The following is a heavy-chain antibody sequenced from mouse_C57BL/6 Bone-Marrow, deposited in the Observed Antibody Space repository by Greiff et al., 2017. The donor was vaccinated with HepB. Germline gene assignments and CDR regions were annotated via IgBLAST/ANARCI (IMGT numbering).Heavy chain of an antibody. CDR1: GYTFTDYY. V-gene: IGHV1-76*01. D-gene: IGHD2-4*01. CDR3: AREDIWDYAFAY. CDR2: IYPGSGNT. Sequence: QVHVKQSGAELVRPGASVKLSCKASGYTFTDYYINWVKQRPGQGLEWIARIYPGSGNTYYNEKFKGKATLTAEKSSSTAYMQLSSLTSEDSAVYFCAREDIWDYAFAYWGQGTLVTVSA. J-gene: IGHJ3*01.